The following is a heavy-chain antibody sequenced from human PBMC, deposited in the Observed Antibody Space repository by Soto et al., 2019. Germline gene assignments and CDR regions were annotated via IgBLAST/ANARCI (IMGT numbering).Heavy chain of an antibody. V-gene: IGHV4-31*02. CDR3: VRGRGYTFQNFFDL. Sequence: WTWIRQHPEKGLEWLGNIDHSGTTYYNPSLRSRLSISLDASQNEFSLQVTSMTAADTAVYFWVRGRGYTFQNFFDLWGQGSLVTVSS. J-gene: IGHJ5*02. D-gene: IGHD5-18*01. CDR2: IDHSGTT.